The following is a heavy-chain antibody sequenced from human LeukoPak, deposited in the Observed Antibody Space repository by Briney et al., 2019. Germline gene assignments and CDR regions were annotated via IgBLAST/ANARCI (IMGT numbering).Heavy chain of an antibody. CDR3: AREITVTRPFDY. Sequence: SETLSLTCTVSNGSISIYYWSCVWQTPGEGLEWIGRISASGSTNYNPSLKSRVTMSVDTSKNQFSLNLTSVTAADTAVYYCAREITVTRPFDYWGQGTLVTVSS. CDR2: ISASGST. CDR1: NGSISIYY. J-gene: IGHJ4*02. D-gene: IGHD4-17*01. V-gene: IGHV4-4*07.